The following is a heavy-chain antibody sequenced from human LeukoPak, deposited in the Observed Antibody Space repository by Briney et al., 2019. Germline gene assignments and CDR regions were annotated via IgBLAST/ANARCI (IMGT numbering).Heavy chain of an antibody. CDR3: ARDGLVDTPMGAGY. D-gene: IGHD5-18*01. Sequence: PGGSLRLSCAASGFTFDDYDMSWVRQAPGKGLEWVSGINWNGGSTGYADSVKGRFNISRDNAKNSLYLQMNSLRAEDTALYYCARDGLVDTPMGAGYWGQGTLVTVSS. CDR1: GFTFDDYD. CDR2: INWNGGST. J-gene: IGHJ4*02. V-gene: IGHV3-20*04.